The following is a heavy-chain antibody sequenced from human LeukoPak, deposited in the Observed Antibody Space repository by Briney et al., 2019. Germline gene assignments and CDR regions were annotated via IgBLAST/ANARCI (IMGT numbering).Heavy chain of an antibody. Sequence: GGSLRLSCAASGFTFRIFGLNWVRQAPGKGPEWVSYIDARGGITYYADSVQGRFTISRDDARESVFLQMDGLRVDDTAVYYCAREGIVVVPAAPQTSNWFDPWGQGTLVTVSS. CDR3: AREGIVVVPAAPQTSNWFDP. V-gene: IGHV3-48*04. J-gene: IGHJ5*02. D-gene: IGHD2-2*01. CDR1: GFTFRIFG. CDR2: IDARGGIT.